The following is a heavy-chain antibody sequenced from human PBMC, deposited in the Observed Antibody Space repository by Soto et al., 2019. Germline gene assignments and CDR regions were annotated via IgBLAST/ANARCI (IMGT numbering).Heavy chain of an antibody. V-gene: IGHV3-23*01. J-gene: IGHJ4*02. CDR2: ISGSGGST. CDR1: GFTFSSYA. Sequence: EVQLLESGGGLVQPGGSLRLSCAASGFTFSSYAMSWVRQAPGKGLEWVSAISGSGGSTYYADSVKGRFTISRDNSKNTLYLQMNSLRAEDMAVYYCAKPPYSSSWYFDYWGQGTLVTVSS. CDR3: AKPPYSSSWYFDY. D-gene: IGHD6-13*01.